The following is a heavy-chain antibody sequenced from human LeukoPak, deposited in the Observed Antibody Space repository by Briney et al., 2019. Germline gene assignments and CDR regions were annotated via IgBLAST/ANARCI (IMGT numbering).Heavy chain of an antibody. V-gene: IGHV3-66*01. D-gene: IGHD5-18*01. CDR1: GFTVSSNY. CDR3: AREQTVRGYSYGLFDY. Sequence: GGSLRLSCAASGFTVSSNYMSWVRQAPGKGLEWVSVIYSGGSTYYADSVKGRFTISRDNSKNTLYLQMNSLRAEDTAVYYCAREQTVRGYSYGLFDYWGQGTLVTVSS. J-gene: IGHJ4*02. CDR2: IYSGGST.